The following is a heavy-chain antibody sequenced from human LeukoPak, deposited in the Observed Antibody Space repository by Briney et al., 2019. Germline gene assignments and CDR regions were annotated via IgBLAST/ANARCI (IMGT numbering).Heavy chain of an antibody. CDR2: ISSSGSTI. CDR1: GFTFSDYY. J-gene: IGHJ3*02. Sequence: GGSLRLSCAASGFTFSDYYMSWIRQAPGKGLEWVSYISSSGSTIYYADSVKGRFTISRDNAKHSLYLQMNSLRAEDTAVYYCASDYNYDILTGRPQDAFDIWGQGTMVTVSS. V-gene: IGHV3-11*01. D-gene: IGHD3-9*01. CDR3: ASDYNYDILTGRPQDAFDI.